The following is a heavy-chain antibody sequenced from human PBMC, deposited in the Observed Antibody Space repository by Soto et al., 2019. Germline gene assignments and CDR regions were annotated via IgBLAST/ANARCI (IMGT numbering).Heavy chain of an antibody. J-gene: IGHJ6*02. V-gene: IGHV1-69*05. D-gene: IGHD3-10*01. CDR3: AAELGFGKLSVV. CDR1: GGTCKNCV. Sequence: AVKDSCKASGGTCKNCVFSWVLQSPSQGLDWMGGIIPLFGTTDLAQRFQGRLTITTDESTTTACMELRRLRSEDTATYYCAAELGFGKLSVVWGQGTTVTVSS. CDR2: IIPLFGTT.